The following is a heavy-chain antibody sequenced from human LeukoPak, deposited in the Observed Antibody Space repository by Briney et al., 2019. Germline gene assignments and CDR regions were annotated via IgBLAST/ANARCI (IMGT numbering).Heavy chain of an antibody. V-gene: IGHV4-30-2*01. Sequence: SETLSLTCAVSGGSISSGGYSWSWIRQPPGKGLEWIGYIYHSGSTYYNPSLKSRVTISVDRSKNQFSLKLSSVTAADTAVYYCARGEWILDYWGQGTLVTVSS. CDR3: ARGEWILDY. CDR2: IYHSGST. D-gene: IGHD5-18*01. CDR1: GGSISSGGYS. J-gene: IGHJ4*02.